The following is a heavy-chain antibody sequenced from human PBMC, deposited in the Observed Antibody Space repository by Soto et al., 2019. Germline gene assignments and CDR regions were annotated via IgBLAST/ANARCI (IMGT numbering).Heavy chain of an antibody. Sequence: ASVKVSCKASGYTFTSYAMHWVRQAPGQRLEWMGWINAGNGNTKYSQKFQGRVTITRDTSASTAYMELSSLRSEDTAVYYCARGHMRVVVTALGYWGQGTMVTVPS. D-gene: IGHD3-22*01. CDR2: INAGNGNT. J-gene: IGHJ4*02. CDR3: ARGHMRVVVTALGY. CDR1: GYTFTSYA. V-gene: IGHV1-3*01.